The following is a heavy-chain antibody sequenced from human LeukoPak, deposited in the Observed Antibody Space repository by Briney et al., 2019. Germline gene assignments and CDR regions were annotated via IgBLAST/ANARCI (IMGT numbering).Heavy chain of an antibody. CDR1: GYTFTSYG. J-gene: IGHJ4*02. D-gene: IGHD6-6*01. V-gene: IGHV1-18*01. Sequence: GASVKVSCKASGYTFTSYGITWVRQAPGQGLEWMGWISPYNGNTNCAQKLQGRVTMTTDTSTSTAYMELRSLRSDDTAVYYCAREPYSSSSDYWGQGTLVTVSS. CDR3: AREPYSSSSDY. CDR2: ISPYNGNT.